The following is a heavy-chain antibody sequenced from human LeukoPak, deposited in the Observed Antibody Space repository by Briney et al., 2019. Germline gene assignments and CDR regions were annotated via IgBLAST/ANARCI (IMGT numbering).Heavy chain of an antibody. J-gene: IGHJ4*02. Sequence: PGGSLRLSCAASGFTFSSYVMDWVRQAPGKGLQWVSTISGGGVSTYYADSVKGRFTISRDNSKNTLYLQMNSLRADDTAVYYCAKAVYCSGNTCYLGSFDYWGQGTLVTVSS. D-gene: IGHD2-2*01. CDR3: AKAVYCSGNTCYLGSFDY. CDR1: GFTFSSYV. CDR2: ISGGGVST. V-gene: IGHV3-23*01.